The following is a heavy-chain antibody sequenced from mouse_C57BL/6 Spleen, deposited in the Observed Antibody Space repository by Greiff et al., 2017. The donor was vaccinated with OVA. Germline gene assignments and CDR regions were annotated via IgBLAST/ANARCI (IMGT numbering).Heavy chain of an antibody. CDR3: AREEVTTVVARGYVDV. CDR2: IYTGSGCT. J-gene: IGHJ1*03. Sequence: VQLQQPGAELVKPGASVKMSCKASGYTFTRYWITWVKQRPGQGLEWIGDIYTGSGCTNYNEKFKSKATLTLDTYASTAYMQLSCRTSEDSAVYYCAREEVTTVVARGYVDVWGTGTTVTVSS. D-gene: IGHD1-1*01. V-gene: IGHV1-55*01. CDR1: GYTFTRYW.